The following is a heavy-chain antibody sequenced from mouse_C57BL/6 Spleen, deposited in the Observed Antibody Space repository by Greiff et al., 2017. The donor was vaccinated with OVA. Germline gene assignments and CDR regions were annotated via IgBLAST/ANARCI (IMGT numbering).Heavy chain of an antibody. D-gene: IGHD1-1*01. CDR2: IDPANGNT. CDR3: ARAPITTVVAFDY. Sequence: VQLQQSVAALVRPGASVKLSCTASFFNINTTSMHWVKQRPEQGLEWIGRIDPANGNTKYAPKFQGKATITADPSSNTAYLQLSSLTSEDTAIYYCARAPITTVVAFDYWGQGTTLTVSS. CDR1: FFNINTTS. J-gene: IGHJ2*01. V-gene: IGHV14-3*01.